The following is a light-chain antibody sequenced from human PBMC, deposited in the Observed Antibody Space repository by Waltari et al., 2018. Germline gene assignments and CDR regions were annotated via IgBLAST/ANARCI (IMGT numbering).Light chain of an antibody. J-gene: IGKJ1*01. V-gene: IGKV1-5*03. CDR3: QQNNSYSPTWT. Sequence: DIQMTQSPSTLSASVGDTGTITCRASQSTSSWLAWFQQKPGKAPQLLVYQTSTLESGVPSRFSGSGSGTEFTLTISSLQPDDFATYYCQQNNSYSPTWTFGQGTKVEIK. CDR2: QTS. CDR1: QSTSSW.